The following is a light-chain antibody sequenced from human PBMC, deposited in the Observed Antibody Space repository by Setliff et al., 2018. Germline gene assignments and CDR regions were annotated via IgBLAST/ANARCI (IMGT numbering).Light chain of an antibody. CDR3: QQLISFPLT. J-gene: IGKJ4*01. V-gene: IGKV1-9*01. Sequence: GGRVIITCRASQDISNFFAWYQQKPGKAPKILIWGASHLQSGVPSRFSGDRSGAEYTLTINFLQPEDFATYYCQQLISFPLTFGGGTKVDIK. CDR2: GAS. CDR1: QDISNF.